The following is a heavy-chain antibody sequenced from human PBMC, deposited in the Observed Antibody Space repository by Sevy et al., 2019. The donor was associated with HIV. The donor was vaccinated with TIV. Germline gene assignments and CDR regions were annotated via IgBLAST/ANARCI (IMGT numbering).Heavy chain of an antibody. CDR1: GYSFTSYW. V-gene: IGHV5-51*01. D-gene: IGHD3-3*01. CDR2: IYPGDSDT. Sequence: GESLKISCKGSGYSFTSYWIGWVRQMPGKGLEWMGIIYPGDSDTRYSPSFQGQVTIPADKSISPAYRQWSSLKASDTAMYYCARQTYDFWCGYPFELYGMDVWGQGTTVTVSS. CDR3: ARQTYDFWCGYPFELYGMDV. J-gene: IGHJ6*02.